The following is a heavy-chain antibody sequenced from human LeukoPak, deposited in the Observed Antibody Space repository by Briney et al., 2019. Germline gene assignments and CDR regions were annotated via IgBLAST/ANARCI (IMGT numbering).Heavy chain of an antibody. CDR3: ARWRLLGGIDAFDI. V-gene: IGHV4-38-2*02. Sequence: SETQSLTCTVSGYSISSGYYWGWIRQPPGKGLEWIGSIYHSGSTYYNPSLKSRVTISVDTSKNQFSLKLSSVTAADTAVYYCARWRLLGGIDAFDIWGQGTMVTVSS. CDR1: GYSISSGYY. CDR2: IYHSGST. J-gene: IGHJ3*02. D-gene: IGHD3-10*01.